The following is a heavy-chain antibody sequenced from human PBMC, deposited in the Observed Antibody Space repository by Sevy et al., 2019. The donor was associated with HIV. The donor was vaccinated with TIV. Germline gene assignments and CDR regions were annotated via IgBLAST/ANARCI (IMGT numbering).Heavy chain of an antibody. D-gene: IGHD6-19*01. CDR1: GFTFTSSA. J-gene: IGHJ6*02. Sequence: ASVKVSCKASGFTFTSSAMQWVRQARGQRLEWIGWIVVGYGNTNHAQKFRERVTITRDMSTSTAYMELSSLRSEDTAVYYCAAADSYSSGWYPNYAMDVWGQGTTVTVSS. CDR2: IVVGYGNT. CDR3: AAADSYSSGWYPNYAMDV. V-gene: IGHV1-58*02.